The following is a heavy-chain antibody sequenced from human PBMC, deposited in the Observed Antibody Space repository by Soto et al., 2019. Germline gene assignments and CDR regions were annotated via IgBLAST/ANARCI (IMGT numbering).Heavy chain of an antibody. CDR3: ARDHLRYFDWLPRPNYYYYGMDV. D-gene: IGHD3-9*01. Sequence: XSVKVSCKASGYTFTCYYMHWVRQAPGQGLEWMGWINPNSGGTNYAQKFQGWVTMTRDTSISTAYMELSRLRSDDTAVYYCARDHLRYFDWLPRPNYYYYGMDVWGQGTMATVSS. J-gene: IGHJ6*02. CDR2: INPNSGGT. CDR1: GYTFTCYY. V-gene: IGHV1-2*04.